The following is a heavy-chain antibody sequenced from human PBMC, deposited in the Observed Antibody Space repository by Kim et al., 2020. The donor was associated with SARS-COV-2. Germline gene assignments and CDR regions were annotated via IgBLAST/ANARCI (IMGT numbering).Heavy chain of an antibody. D-gene: IGHD3-10*01. CDR3: ARRGGITMVRGVRYYYYYGMDV. V-gene: IGHV4-34*01. Sequence: SETLSLTCAVYGGSFSGYYWSWIRQPPGKGLEWIGEINHSGSTNYNPSLKSRVTISVDTSKNQFSLKLSSVTAADTAVYYCARRGGITMVRGVRYYYYYGMDVWGQGTTVTVSS. CDR1: GGSFSGYY. J-gene: IGHJ6*02. CDR2: INHSGST.